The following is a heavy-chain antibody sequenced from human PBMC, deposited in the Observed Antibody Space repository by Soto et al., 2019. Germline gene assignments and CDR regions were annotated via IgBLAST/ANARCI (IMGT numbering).Heavy chain of an antibody. CDR2: ISSSSSYT. D-gene: IGHD6-13*01. CDR1: GFTFSDYY. Sequence: QVRLVESGGGLVKPGGSLRLSCAASGFTFSDYYMSWIRQAPGKGLEWVSYISSSSSYTNYADSVKGRFTISRDNAKNSLYLQMNSLRAEDTAVYYCAGFEAAAGTIDYWGQGTLVTVSS. CDR3: AGFEAAAGTIDY. J-gene: IGHJ4*02. V-gene: IGHV3-11*05.